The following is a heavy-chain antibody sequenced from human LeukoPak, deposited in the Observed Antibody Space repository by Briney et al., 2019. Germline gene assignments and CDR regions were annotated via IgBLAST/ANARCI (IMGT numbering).Heavy chain of an antibody. D-gene: IGHD4-11*01. CDR2: INTGNGNT. J-gene: IGHJ4*02. V-gene: IGHV1-3*04. Sequence: ASVKVSCKASGGTFSSYALSWVRQAPGQRLEWVGWINTGNGNTKYSQKFQGRVTITRDTSASTAYMALSSLRFEDTAIYYCARVYRERSYFDYWGQGTLVTVSS. CDR1: GGTFSSYA. CDR3: ARVYRERSYFDY.